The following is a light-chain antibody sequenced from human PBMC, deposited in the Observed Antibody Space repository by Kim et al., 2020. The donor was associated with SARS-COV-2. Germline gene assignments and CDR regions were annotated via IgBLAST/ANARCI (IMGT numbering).Light chain of an antibody. CDR1: RSNIGNNP. CDR2: DND. J-gene: IGLJ3*02. CDR3: ATWDSSLSVGV. Sequence: QSVLTQPPSVSAAPGHKVTISCSGSRSNIGNNPVSWYQQFTGTAPRLITYDNDKRTSGIPDRFSSSKSGTSATLGITGLRTGDEADYYCATWDSSLSVGVFGGGTQLTVL. V-gene: IGLV1-51*01.